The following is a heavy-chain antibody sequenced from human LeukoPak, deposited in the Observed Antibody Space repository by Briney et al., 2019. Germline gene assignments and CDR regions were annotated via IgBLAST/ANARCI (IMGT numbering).Heavy chain of an antibody. CDR1: GFTFSSYS. J-gene: IGHJ4*02. CDR2: IWYDGSNK. D-gene: IGHD3-22*01. CDR3: AKEAEVYSIDPDYDSSGYSYFDY. V-gene: IGHV3-33*06. Sequence: PGRSLRLSCAASGFTFSSYSMHWVRQAPGKGLEWVAVIWYDGSNKYYADSVKGRFTISSDNSKNTLYLQMNSLRAEDTAVYYCAKEAEVYSIDPDYDSSGYSYFDYWGQGTLVTVSS.